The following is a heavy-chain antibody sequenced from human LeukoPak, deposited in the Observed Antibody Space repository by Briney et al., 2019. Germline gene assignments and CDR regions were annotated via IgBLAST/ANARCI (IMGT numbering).Heavy chain of an antibody. V-gene: IGHV1-18*01. D-gene: IGHD1-26*01. CDR1: GYTFTSYG. J-gene: IGHJ3*02. CDR3: ARDPISGSYYFVPYAFDI. Sequence: GASVKVSCKAFGYTFTSYGISWVRQAPGQGLEWMGWISAYNGNTNYAQKLQGRVTMTTDTSTSTAYMELRSLRSDDTAVYYCARDPISGSYYFVPYAFDIWSQGTMVTVSS. CDR2: ISAYNGNT.